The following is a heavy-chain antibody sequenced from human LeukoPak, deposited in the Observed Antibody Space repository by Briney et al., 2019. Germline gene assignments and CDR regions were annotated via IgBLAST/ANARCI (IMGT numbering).Heavy chain of an antibody. Sequence: GGSLRLSCAASGFTFSSYDMHWVRHVTGKGLEWVSAIGTAGDTYYPGSVKGRFTISRENAKNSLYLQMNSLRAEDTAVYYCARGKKTVTTDHGMDVWGQGTTVTVSS. D-gene: IGHD4-17*01. J-gene: IGHJ6*02. CDR1: GFTFSSYD. CDR3: ARGKKTVTTDHGMDV. V-gene: IGHV3-13*01. CDR2: IGTAGDT.